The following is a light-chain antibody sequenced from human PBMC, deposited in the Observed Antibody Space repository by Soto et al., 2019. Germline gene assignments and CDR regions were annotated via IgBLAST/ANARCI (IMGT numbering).Light chain of an antibody. V-gene: IGKV1-5*03. CDR3: QKHNSAPLF. Sequence: DIQMTQSPSTLSASVGDRVTITCRASQSISSWLAWYQQKPGTAPKLLIYEASTLESGVPSRFSGSRSGTEFTLTVSSLKPDDVATYYCQKHNSAPLFFGPGTKVDIK. CDR1: QSISSW. CDR2: EAS. J-gene: IGKJ3*01.